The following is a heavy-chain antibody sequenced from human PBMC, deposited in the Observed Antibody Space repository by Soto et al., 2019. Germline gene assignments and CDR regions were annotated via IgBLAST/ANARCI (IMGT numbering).Heavy chain of an antibody. Sequence: EVQLVETGGGLIQPGGSLRLSCAASGITVSSNYMSWVRQAPGKGLEWVSVIYSGGSTYYADSVKGRFTISRDNSKNTLYLQMSSLRAEDTAVSYCARINPGIAVAGPMGGWFDPWGQGTLVTVSS. CDR1: GITVSSNY. V-gene: IGHV3-53*02. J-gene: IGHJ5*02. D-gene: IGHD6-19*01. CDR2: IYSGGST. CDR3: ARINPGIAVAGPMGGWFDP.